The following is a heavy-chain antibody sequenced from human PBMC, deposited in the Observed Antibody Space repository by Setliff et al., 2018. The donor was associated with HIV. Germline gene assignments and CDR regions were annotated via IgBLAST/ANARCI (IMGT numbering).Heavy chain of an antibody. CDR2: TYTGGSA. V-gene: IGHV4-39*07. CDR1: GASISSSGYY. D-gene: IGHD6-6*01. J-gene: IGHJ4*02. Sequence: SETLSLTCTVSGASISSSGYYWGWIRQPPGRGLEWIGRTYTGGSANYNPSLESRVTISVDTSKNQFSLKLSSVTAADTAVYYCASGLIAPRFWGQGTLVTVSS. CDR3: ASGLIAPRF.